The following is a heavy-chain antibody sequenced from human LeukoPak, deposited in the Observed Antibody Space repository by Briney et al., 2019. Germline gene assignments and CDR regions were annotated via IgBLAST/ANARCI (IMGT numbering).Heavy chain of an antibody. Sequence: GGSLRLSCAASGFTFSSYGMHWVRQAPGKGPEWVAVISYDGSNKYYADSVKGRFTISRDNSKNTLYLQMNSLRAEDTAVYYCAKDISAKSVTAAFDIWGQGTMVTVSS. D-gene: IGHD3-10*01. CDR2: ISYDGSNK. CDR1: GFTFSSYG. J-gene: IGHJ3*02. V-gene: IGHV3-30*18. CDR3: AKDISAKSVTAAFDI.